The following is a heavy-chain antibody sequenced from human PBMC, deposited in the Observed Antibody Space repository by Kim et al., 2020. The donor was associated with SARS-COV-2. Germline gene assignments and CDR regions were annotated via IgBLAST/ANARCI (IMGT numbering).Heavy chain of an antibody. CDR1: GFTFDDYA. J-gene: IGHJ4*02. V-gene: IGHV3-9*01. CDR3: AKDISSYYGSGNKPPGIDY. D-gene: IGHD3-10*01. Sequence: GGSLRLSCAASGFTFDDYAMHWVRQAPGKGLEWVSGISWNSGSIGYADSVKGRFTISRDNAKNSLYLQMNSLRAEDTALYYCAKDISSYYGSGNKPPGIDYWGQGTLVTVSS. CDR2: ISWNSGSI.